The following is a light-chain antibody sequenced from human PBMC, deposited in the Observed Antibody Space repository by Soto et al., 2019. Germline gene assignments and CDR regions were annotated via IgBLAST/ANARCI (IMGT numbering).Light chain of an antibody. CDR1: QSIANY. Sequence: IQMTQSPSSVSASVRDRVTITCRASQSIANYLNWYQQKPGKAPKLLIYAASTLQSGVPSKFSGSGFGTDFTLTISSLQTEDFATYYCQQNYRPPPIPFGQGTRLEIK. V-gene: IGKV1-39*01. CDR3: QQNYRPPPIP. J-gene: IGKJ5*01. CDR2: AAS.